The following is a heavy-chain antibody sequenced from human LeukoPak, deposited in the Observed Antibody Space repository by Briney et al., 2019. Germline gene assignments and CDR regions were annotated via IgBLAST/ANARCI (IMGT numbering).Heavy chain of an antibody. CDR2: IIPIFGTA. D-gene: IGHD3-16*02. J-gene: IGHJ4*02. Sequence: SVKVSCKASGGTFSSYAISWVRQAPGQGLEWMGGIIPIFGTANYAQKFQGRVTITADESTSTAYMELSSLRSDDTAVYYCARDLFTLGGVIATKSLDYWGQGTLVTVSS. CDR1: GGTFSSYA. V-gene: IGHV1-69*13. CDR3: ARDLFTLGGVIATKSLDY.